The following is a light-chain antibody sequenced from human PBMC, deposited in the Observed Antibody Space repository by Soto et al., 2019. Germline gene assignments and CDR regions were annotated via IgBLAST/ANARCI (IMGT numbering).Light chain of an antibody. J-gene: IGKJ2*01. V-gene: IGKV1-27*01. CDR3: QKYNSAPHT. CDR2: AAS. Sequence: DIQMTQSPSSLSASVGDRVTITCRASQGISNYLAWYQQKPGKVPKLLIYAASTFQSGVPSRFSVSGSGTDFTLTIISLQPEYVSTYYCQKYNSAPHTFGQGTKLEIK. CDR1: QGISNY.